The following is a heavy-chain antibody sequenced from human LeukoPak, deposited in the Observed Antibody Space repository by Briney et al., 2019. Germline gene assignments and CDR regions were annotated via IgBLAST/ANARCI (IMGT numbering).Heavy chain of an antibody. CDR2: IRYDGSNK. CDR3: AKDPVHFWSGYQNWFDP. CDR1: GFTFSSYG. V-gene: IGHV3-30*02. D-gene: IGHD3-3*02. J-gene: IGHJ5*02. Sequence: GGSLRLSCAASGFTFSSYGMHWVRQAPGKGLEWVAFIRYDGSNKYYADSVKGRFTISRDNSKNTLYLQMHSLSAEDTAVYYCAKDPVHFWSGYQNWFDPWGQGTLVTVSS.